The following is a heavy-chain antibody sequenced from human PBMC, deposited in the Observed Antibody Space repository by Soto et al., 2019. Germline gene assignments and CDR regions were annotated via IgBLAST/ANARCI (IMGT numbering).Heavy chain of an antibody. CDR1: GDSVSSNSAA. J-gene: IGHJ5*02. CDR2: TYYRYKWYN. V-gene: IGHV6-1*01. Sequence: QVQLHQSGPGLVKPSQTLSLTCAISGDSVSSNSAAWNWIRQSPSRGLEWLGRTYYRYKWYNDYTSSVKSRISIDPDTSKNQFSLQLRSVTPEDTAVYYCARDEDEYLGLNHWGQGIPVTVSS. D-gene: IGHD2-2*01. CDR3: ARDEDEYLGLNH.